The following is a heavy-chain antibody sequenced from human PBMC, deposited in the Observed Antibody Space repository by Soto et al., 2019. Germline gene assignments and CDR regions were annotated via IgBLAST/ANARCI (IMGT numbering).Heavy chain of an antibody. D-gene: IGHD3-3*01. J-gene: IGHJ3*02. V-gene: IGHV3-66*04. CDR1: GFTVSSNY. CDR2: IYSGGST. Sequence: GGSLRLSCAASGFTVSSNYMSWVRQAPGKGLEWVSVIYSGGSTYYADSVKGRFTISRDNSKNTLYLQMNSLRAEDTAVYYCARPLDYYDFWSGWPNAFDIWGQGTMVTVS. CDR3: ARPLDYYDFWSGWPNAFDI.